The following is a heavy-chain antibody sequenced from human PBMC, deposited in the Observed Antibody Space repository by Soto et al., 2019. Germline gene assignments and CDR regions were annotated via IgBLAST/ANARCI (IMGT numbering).Heavy chain of an antibody. Sequence: SETLSLTCAVYGGSFSGYYWSWIRQPPGKGLEWIGEINHSGSTNYNPSLKSRVTISVDTSKNQFSLKLSSVTAADTAVYYCARVIKILTGPIDYWGQGTLVTVSS. CDR1: GGSFSGYY. J-gene: IGHJ4*02. CDR3: ARVIKILTGPIDY. V-gene: IGHV4-34*01. CDR2: INHSGST. D-gene: IGHD3-9*01.